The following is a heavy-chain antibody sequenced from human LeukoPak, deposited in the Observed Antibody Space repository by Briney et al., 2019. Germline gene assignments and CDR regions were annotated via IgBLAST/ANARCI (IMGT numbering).Heavy chain of an antibody. J-gene: IGHJ6*02. Sequence: SETLSHTCTVSGGSISSSSYYWGWIRQPPGKGLEWIGSIYFSGSTYYNPSLKSRVTISVDTSKNQFSLKLTSVTAADTAVYYCARHLAVAGRSFYYYGMDVWGQGTTVTVSS. CDR1: GGSISSSSYY. V-gene: IGHV4-39*01. CDR3: ARHLAVAGRSFYYYGMDV. CDR2: IYFSGST. D-gene: IGHD6-19*01.